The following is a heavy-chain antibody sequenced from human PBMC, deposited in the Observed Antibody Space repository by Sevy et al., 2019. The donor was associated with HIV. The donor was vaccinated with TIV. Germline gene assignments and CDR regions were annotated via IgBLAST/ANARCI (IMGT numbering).Heavy chain of an antibody. CDR2: ISAYNGNT. CDR1: GYTFTSYG. J-gene: IGHJ6*02. V-gene: IGHV1-18*01. D-gene: IGHD2-15*01. CDR3: ARSAYYCSGGSCSPTDYYYGMDV. Sequence: ASVRVSCKASGYTFTSYGISWVRQAPGQGLEWMGWISAYNGNTNYAQKLQGRVTMTTDTSTSTAYMELRGLRSDDTAVYYCARSAYYCSGGSCSPTDYYYGMDVWGQGTTVTVSS.